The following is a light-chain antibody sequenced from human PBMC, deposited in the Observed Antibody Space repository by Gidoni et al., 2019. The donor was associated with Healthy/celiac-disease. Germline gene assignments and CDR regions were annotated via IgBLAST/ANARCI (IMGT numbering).Light chain of an antibody. J-gene: IGKJ1*01. CDR2: KAS. Sequence: DIQMTQSPSPLSASVGDRVTLTCRASQSISSWLARYQQKPGKAPKLLIYKASSLESGVPSSFSGSGSETEFTLSSSSLQPDDFATYYCQQYKSYWTFGQGTKVEIK. CDR1: QSISSW. CDR3: QQYKSYWT. V-gene: IGKV1-5*03.